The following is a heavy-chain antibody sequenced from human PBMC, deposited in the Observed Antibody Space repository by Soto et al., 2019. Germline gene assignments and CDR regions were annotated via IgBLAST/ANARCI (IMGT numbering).Heavy chain of an antibody. Sequence: QITLKESGPTLVKPTQTLTLTCTFSGFSLSTSGVGVGWIRQPPGKALEWLALIYWDDDKRYSPSLKSRLTITQDTSKTQVVLTMTHIDPVDTATYYCAHQYYDYVWGSYRPIDYWGQGTLVTVSS. V-gene: IGHV2-5*02. CDR3: AHQYYDYVWGSYRPIDY. CDR1: GFSLSTSGVG. D-gene: IGHD3-16*02. CDR2: IYWDDDK. J-gene: IGHJ4*02.